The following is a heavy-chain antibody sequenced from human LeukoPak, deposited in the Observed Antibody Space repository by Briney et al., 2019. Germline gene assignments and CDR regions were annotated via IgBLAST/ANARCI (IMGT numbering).Heavy chain of an antibody. CDR3: ARDLYSSGWTDAFDI. CDR1: GYTITDYY. Sequence: ASVKVSCKASGYTITDYYLHWVRQAPGQGLEWMGWINPNSGDTNYSQKFQGRVSMTRDTSINTAYMELSRLTSDDTAVYYCARDLYSSGWTDAFDIWGQGTMVTVSS. D-gene: IGHD6-19*01. J-gene: IGHJ3*02. CDR2: INPNSGDT. V-gene: IGHV1-2*02.